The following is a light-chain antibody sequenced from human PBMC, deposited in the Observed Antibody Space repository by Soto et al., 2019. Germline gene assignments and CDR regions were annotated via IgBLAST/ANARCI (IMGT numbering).Light chain of an antibody. CDR1: QDIRTE. CDR2: ATS. Sequence: IQMTQSPSSLSASVGDRVTITCRASQDIRTELGWYQQKPGKAPNLLIYATSSLQSGVPSRFSGSGSGTDFTLTISSLQPEDFATYYCLQDYNYPRTFGQGTKV. V-gene: IGKV1-6*01. CDR3: LQDYNYPRT. J-gene: IGKJ1*01.